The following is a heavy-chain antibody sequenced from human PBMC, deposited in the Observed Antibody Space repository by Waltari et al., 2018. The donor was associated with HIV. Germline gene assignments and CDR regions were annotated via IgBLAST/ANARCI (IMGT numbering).Heavy chain of an antibody. CDR3: ARDGNVLSGGYNWFDP. CDR1: GFIFDDYG. J-gene: IGHJ5*02. CDR2: IDWSGDTT. D-gene: IGHD1-1*01. V-gene: IGHV3-20*04. Sequence: EVQLVESGGRVVRPGWSMRLSCAASGFIFDDYGMIWVRQAPGKGLEWISGIDWSGDTTRYGDSVKGRFTISRDNAKSSLYLQMNSLRVEDTALYYCARDGNVLSGGYNWFDPWGQGTLVIVSS.